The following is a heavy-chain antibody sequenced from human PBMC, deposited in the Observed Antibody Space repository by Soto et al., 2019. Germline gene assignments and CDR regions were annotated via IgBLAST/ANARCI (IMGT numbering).Heavy chain of an antibody. CDR3: ARSDDSSGYLSRWFDP. CDR1: GGTFSSYA. V-gene: IGHV1-69*01. Sequence: QVQLVQSGAEVKKPGSSVKVSCKASGGTFSSYAISWVRQAPGQGLDWMGGIIPIFGAANYAQKFQGRVTITADESTSTAYMVLSSLRSEDMPVYYCARSDDSSGYLSRWFDPWGQGTLVTVSS. J-gene: IGHJ5*02. CDR2: IIPIFGAA. D-gene: IGHD3-22*01.